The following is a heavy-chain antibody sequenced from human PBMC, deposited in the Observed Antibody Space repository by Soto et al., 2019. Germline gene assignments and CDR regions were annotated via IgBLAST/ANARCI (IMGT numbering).Heavy chain of an antibody. D-gene: IGHD2-15*01. Sequence: WASVKVSCKVSGYTLTELSMHWVRQAPGKGLEWMGGFDPEDGETIYAQKFQGRVTMTEDTSTDTAYMELSSLRSEDTAVYYCATLQMKRYCSGGSCYSWVNWFDPWGQGTMVTVSS. CDR1: GYTLTELS. CDR2: FDPEDGET. CDR3: ATLQMKRYCSGGSCYSWVNWFDP. J-gene: IGHJ5*02. V-gene: IGHV1-24*01.